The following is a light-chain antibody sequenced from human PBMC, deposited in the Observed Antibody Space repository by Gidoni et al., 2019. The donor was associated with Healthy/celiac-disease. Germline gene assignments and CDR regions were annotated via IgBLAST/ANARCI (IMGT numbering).Light chain of an antibody. J-gene: IGLJ3*02. CDR3: QVWDSGSDPWV. Sequence: SYVLTHPPSVSVAPGQPARITCGGNNIGSKSVHWDQQKPGQAPVLVVFDDSDRPSGIPERFSGFNSRNTATLTISRVEAGDEADYYCQVWDSGSDPWVFGGGTKLTVL. CDR1: NIGSKS. V-gene: IGLV3-21*02. CDR2: DDS.